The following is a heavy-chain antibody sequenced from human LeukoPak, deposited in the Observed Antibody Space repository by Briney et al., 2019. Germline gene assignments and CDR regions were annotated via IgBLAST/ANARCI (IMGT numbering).Heavy chain of an antibody. CDR2: ISGSGGST. Sequence: GGSLRLSCAASGFTFSSYAMSWVRQAPGKGLELVSAISGSGGSTYYADSVKGRFTISRDNSKNTLYLQMNSLRAEDTAVYYCAPFESGIELDYWGQGTLVTVSS. CDR3: APFESGIELDY. CDR1: GFTFSSYA. D-gene: IGHD3-10*01. V-gene: IGHV3-23*01. J-gene: IGHJ4*02.